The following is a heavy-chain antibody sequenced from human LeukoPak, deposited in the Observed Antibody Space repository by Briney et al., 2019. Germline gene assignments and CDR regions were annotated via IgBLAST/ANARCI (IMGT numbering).Heavy chain of an antibody. D-gene: IGHD3-22*01. Sequence: SETLSLTCSVSNASIISGSYYWGWIRQPPGKGLEWIGSIYYRGRTYYNPSLKIRVTISADTSKNQFSLNLNSVTASDTAVYYCARQKILDDNYDSSGYYVDQWGQGSLVTVSS. CDR1: NASIISGSYY. V-gene: IGHV4-39*01. J-gene: IGHJ4*02. CDR3: ARQKILDDNYDSSGYYVDQ. CDR2: IYYRGRT.